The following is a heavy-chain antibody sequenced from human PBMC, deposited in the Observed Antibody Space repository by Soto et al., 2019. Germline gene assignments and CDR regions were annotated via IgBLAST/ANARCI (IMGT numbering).Heavy chain of an antibody. J-gene: IGHJ4*02. V-gene: IGHV3-33*01. CDR3: AGGWGGNSFGDY. Sequence: QVQLVESGGGVVQPGRSLRLSCAASGFTFSSYGMHWVRQAPGKGLEWVAVIWYDGSNKYYADSVKGRFTISRDNSKNTRSLHMHSLRAEDTGVYSCAGGWGGNSFGDYWGQGTLVIGSS. CDR1: GFTFSSYG. CDR2: IWYDGSNK. D-gene: IGHD3-16*01.